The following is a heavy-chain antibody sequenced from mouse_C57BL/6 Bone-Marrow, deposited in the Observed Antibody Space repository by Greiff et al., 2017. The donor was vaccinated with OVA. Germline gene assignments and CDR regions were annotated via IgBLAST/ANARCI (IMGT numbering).Heavy chain of an antibody. CDR3: AREEYGYWYFDV. CDR2: IYPSDSET. CDR1: GYTFTSYW. D-gene: IGHD2-10*02. V-gene: IGHV1-61*01. J-gene: IGHJ1*03. Sequence: QVQLKQPGAELVRPGSSVKLSCKASGYTFTSYWMDWVKQRPGQGLEWIGNIYPSDSETHYNQKFKDKATLTVDKSSSTAYMQLSSLTSEDSAVYYRAREEYGYWYFDVWGTGTTVTVSS.